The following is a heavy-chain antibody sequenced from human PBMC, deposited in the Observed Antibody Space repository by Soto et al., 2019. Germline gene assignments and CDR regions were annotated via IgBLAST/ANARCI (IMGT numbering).Heavy chain of an antibody. CDR3: TTPVLELRPSDY. J-gene: IGHJ4*02. Sequence: CGVAGGSSSKAWMNCFSQAPGKGLEWVGRIKSKTDGGTTDYAAPVKGRFTISRDDSKNTLYLQMNSLKTEDTAVYYCTTPVLELRPSDYWGQGTLVTVSS. CDR2: IKSKTDGGTT. CDR1: GGSSSKAW. V-gene: IGHV3-15*07. D-gene: IGHD1-7*01.